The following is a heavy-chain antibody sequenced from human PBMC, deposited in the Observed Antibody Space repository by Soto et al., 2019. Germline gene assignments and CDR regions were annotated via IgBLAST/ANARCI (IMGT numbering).Heavy chain of an antibody. V-gene: IGHV3-33*01. J-gene: IGHJ3*02. D-gene: IGHD1-26*01. CDR2: IWYDGSNK. Sequence: GGSLRLSCAASGFTFSSYGMHWVRQAPGKGLEWVAVIWYDGSNKYYADSVKGRFTISRDNSKNTLYLQMNSLRAEDTAVYYCARELTGSLVEGAFDIWGQGTMVTVSS. CDR1: GFTFSSYG. CDR3: ARELTGSLVEGAFDI.